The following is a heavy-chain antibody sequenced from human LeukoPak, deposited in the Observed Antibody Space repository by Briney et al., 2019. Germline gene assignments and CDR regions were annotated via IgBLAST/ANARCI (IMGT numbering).Heavy chain of an antibody. J-gene: IGHJ4*02. D-gene: IGHD6-19*01. CDR1: GFTFSSYW. V-gene: IGHV3-74*01. CDR2: INSDGSTT. CDR3: ARGTGSGWCLD. Sequence: GGSLRLSCAASGFTFSSYWMHWVRQAPGKGLVWVSHINSDGSTTNYADSVKGRFTISRDNAKNTLYLQMNSLRAEDTAVYYCARGTGSGWCLDWGQGTLVTVSS.